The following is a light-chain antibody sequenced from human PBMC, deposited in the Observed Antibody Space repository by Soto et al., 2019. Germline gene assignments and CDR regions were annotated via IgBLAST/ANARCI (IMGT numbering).Light chain of an antibody. J-gene: IGKJ1*01. CDR1: QSISSW. Sequence: DIQMTQSPSTLSAFVGDRVTITCRASQSISSWLAWYQQKPGKAPKLLISKASSLASGVPSRFSGSGSGTEFTLAISRLQPDDFATYYCQQYSGLWTFGQGTKVEIK. V-gene: IGKV1-5*03. CDR2: KAS. CDR3: QQYSGLWT.